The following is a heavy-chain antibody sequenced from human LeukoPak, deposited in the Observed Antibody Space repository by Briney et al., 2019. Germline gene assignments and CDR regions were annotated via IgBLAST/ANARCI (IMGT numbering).Heavy chain of an antibody. J-gene: IGHJ4*02. Sequence: PGGSLRLSCAASGFTFSSYWMSWVRQAPGKGLEWVANIKEDGSEKYYVDSVKGRFTISRDNAKNSLYLQMNSLRAEDTAVYYCARPGALSSSWYYFDYWGQGTLVTVSS. D-gene: IGHD6-13*01. CDR3: ARPGALSSSWYYFDY. V-gene: IGHV3-7*01. CDR2: IKEDGSEK. CDR1: GFTFSSYW.